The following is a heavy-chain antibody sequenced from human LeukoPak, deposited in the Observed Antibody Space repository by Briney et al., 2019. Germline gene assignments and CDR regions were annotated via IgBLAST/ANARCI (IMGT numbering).Heavy chain of an antibody. V-gene: IGHV4-30-4*01. Sequence: SQTLSLTCTVSGGSISSGDYYWSWIRQPPGKGLEWIGYIYYSGSTCYNPSLKSRVTISVDTSKNQFSLKLSSVTAADTAVYYCARGWTYYYDSSGYYYGVWGQGTLVTVSS. D-gene: IGHD3-22*01. CDR3: ARGWTYYYDSSGYYYGV. CDR1: GGSISSGDYY. CDR2: IYYSGST. J-gene: IGHJ4*02.